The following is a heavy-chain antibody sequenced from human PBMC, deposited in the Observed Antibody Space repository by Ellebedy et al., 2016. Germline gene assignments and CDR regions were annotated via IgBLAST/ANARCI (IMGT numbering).Heavy chain of an antibody. J-gene: IGHJ4*02. CDR2: LTGDGSHS. CDR1: GFTFSSYW. V-gene: IGHV3-23*01. Sequence: GGSLRLXCAASGFTFSSYWMSWIRQAPGKGLEWVSTLTGDGSHSYYADSVKGRFTISRDTSRNTVYLQMNSLRTEDTAVYYCRQGHYADYWGQGTLVTVSS. CDR3: RQGHYADY.